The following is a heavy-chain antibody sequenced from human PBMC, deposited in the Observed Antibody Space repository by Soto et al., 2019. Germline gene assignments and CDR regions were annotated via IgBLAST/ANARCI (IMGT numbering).Heavy chain of an antibody. CDR2: IRGSGGST. Sequence: EVQLLESGGGLVQPGGSLRPSCAASGFTFSSYAMSWVRQAPGKGLEWVSAIRGSGGSTDYANSVKGRFTSSRDNSKKTVYLQMNSLRAEDTAVYYCAKGSGNFDYWGQGTLVTVSS. V-gene: IGHV3-23*01. CDR1: GFTFSSYA. J-gene: IGHJ4*02. D-gene: IGHD3-10*01. CDR3: AKGSGNFDY.